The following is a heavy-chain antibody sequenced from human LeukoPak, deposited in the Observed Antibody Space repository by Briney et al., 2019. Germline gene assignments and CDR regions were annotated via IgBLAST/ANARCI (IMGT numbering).Heavy chain of an antibody. CDR1: GFTFSSYE. Sequence: GSLRLSCAASGFTFSSYEMNWVRQAPGKGLEWVSYVSSSGTTIYSADSVKGRFTISRDNSKHTLYLQKNSLRAEDMAVYYCARGSRNHYDGSGYYYYWGQGTLVTVSS. D-gene: IGHD3-22*01. V-gene: IGHV3-48*03. CDR3: ARGSRNHYDGSGYYYY. J-gene: IGHJ4*02. CDR2: VSSSGTTI.